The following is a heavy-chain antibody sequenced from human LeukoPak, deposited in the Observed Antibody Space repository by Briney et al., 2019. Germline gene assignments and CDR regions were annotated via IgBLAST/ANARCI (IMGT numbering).Heavy chain of an antibody. CDR2: INWNGGST. V-gene: IGHV3-20*04. CDR1: GFTFDDYG. CDR3: ARDAGYYDSSGSDY. D-gene: IGHD3-22*01. Sequence: GGSLRLSCAASGFTFDDYGMSWVRQAPGKGLEWVSAINWNGGSTGYADSVKGRFTISRDNAKNSLYLQMNSLRAEDTALYYCARDAGYYDSSGSDYWGQGTLVTVSS. J-gene: IGHJ4*02.